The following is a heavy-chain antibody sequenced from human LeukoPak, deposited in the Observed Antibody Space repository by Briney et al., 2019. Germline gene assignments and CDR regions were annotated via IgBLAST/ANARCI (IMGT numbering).Heavy chain of an antibody. CDR3: ARGTNYDF. J-gene: IGHJ3*01. CDR1: GFTLSGHS. V-gene: IGHV3-21*01. CDR2: ISPTSAYI. D-gene: IGHD1/OR15-1a*01. Sequence: PGGSLRLSCAATGFTLSGHSMNWVRQAPGKGLDWVSSISPTSAYIYYADSVKGRFTISRDNAKNSLYLQMDSLRVEDTAVYYCARGTNYDFGGQGTMVTVSS.